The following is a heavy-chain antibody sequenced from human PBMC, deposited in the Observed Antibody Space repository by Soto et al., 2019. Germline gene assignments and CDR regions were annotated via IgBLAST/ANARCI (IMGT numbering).Heavy chain of an antibody. CDR2: ISWNSGSI. CDR3: ALSRNHPPQTYYYYYGMDV. CDR1: GFTFDDYA. Sequence: EVQLVESGGGLVQPGRSLRLSCAASGFTFDDYAMHWVRQAPGKGLEWVSGISWNSGSIGYADSVKGRFTISRDNAKNSLYLQMNSLRAEDTALYYCALSRNHPPQTYYYYYGMDVWGQGTTVTVSS. V-gene: IGHV3-9*01. J-gene: IGHJ6*02.